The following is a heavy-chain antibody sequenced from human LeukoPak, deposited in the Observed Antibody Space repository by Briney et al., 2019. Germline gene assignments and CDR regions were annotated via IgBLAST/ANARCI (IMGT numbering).Heavy chain of an antibody. V-gene: IGHV4-4*07. CDR2: IYTSGST. CDR3: ARDGGYFDWLSFDY. CDR1: GGSISSYY. D-gene: IGHD3-9*01. J-gene: IGHJ4*02. Sequence: PSETLSLTCTVSGGSISSYYWSWIRQPAGKGLEWIGRIYTSGSTNYNPSLKSRVTMSVDTSKNQFSLKLRSVTAADTAVYYCARDGGYFDWLSFDYWGQGTLVTVSS.